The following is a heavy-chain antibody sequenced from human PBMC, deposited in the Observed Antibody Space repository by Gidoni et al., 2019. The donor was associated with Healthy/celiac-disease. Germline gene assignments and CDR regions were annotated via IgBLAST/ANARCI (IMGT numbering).Heavy chain of an antibody. CDR3: ARFLPLYGSGSSYNWFDP. V-gene: IGHV4-31*03. D-gene: IGHD3-10*01. J-gene: IGHJ5*02. CDR2: IYYSGST. CDR1: GGSISCGGYY. Sequence: QGQLQESGPGLVKPSQTLSVTCTVSGGSISCGGYYWSVIRQHPGKGLEWIGYIYYSGSTYYNPSLKSRVTILVDTSKTQFSLKLSSVTAADTAVYYCARFLPLYGSGSSYNWFDPWGQGTLVTVSS.